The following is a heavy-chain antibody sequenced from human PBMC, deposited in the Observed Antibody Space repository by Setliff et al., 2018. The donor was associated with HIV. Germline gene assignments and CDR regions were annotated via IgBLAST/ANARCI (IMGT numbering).Heavy chain of an antibody. Sequence: ASVKVSCKASGDTFTSYVISWVRQAPGQGLEWMGGIVLMSNTADYAPKFQGRVTITADKSASTAYMELSSLRSEDTAVYYCARDPGSVAVAGYYYYYGMDVWGQGTTVTVSS. CDR2: IVLMSNTA. CDR1: GDTFTSYV. D-gene: IGHD6-19*01. V-gene: IGHV1-69*06. J-gene: IGHJ6*02. CDR3: ARDPGSVAVAGYYYYYGMDV.